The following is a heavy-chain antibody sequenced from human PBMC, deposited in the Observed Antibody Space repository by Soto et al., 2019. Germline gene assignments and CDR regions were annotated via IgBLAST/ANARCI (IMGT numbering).Heavy chain of an antibody. CDR1: GFSISSDSY. Sequence: XATLSLTCAVSGFSISSDSYWCCMRQSPGKGLEWIGTLSHSGRTFYNPSLKSRVTISADTTKNQFSLSLTSVTAADTAVYYCGHLKTDTEVAPAPPLFDSWGQGTLVTVSS. V-gene: IGHV4-38-2*01. J-gene: IGHJ4*02. D-gene: IGHD2-2*01. CDR3: GHLKTDTEVAPAPPLFDS. CDR2: LSHSGRT.